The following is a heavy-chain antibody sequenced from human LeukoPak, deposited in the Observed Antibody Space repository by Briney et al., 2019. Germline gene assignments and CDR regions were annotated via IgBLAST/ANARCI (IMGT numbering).Heavy chain of an antibody. CDR2: ISGDGSDK. J-gene: IGHJ4*02. Sequence: PGGSLRLSCAASGFIFSNHGMHWVRQAPGKGLEWVALISGDGSDKYYADSVKGRFTISRDNSKNTMYLQMNSLRAEDTAVYHCAKDGRDPRDFFDYWGQGTLVTVSS. D-gene: IGHD1-26*01. V-gene: IGHV3-30*18. CDR3: AKDGRDPRDFFDY. CDR1: GFIFSNHG.